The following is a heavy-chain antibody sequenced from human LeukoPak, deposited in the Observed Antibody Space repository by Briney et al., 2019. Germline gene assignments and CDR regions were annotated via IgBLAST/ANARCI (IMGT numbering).Heavy chain of an antibody. D-gene: IGHD5-24*01. CDR3: ARDNSVRDEAWWFNP. Sequence: GSSVKVSCKASGGTFSRYAFSWVRQAPGQGLEWMGGIIPLFGIANYAQKFQGRVTLTRDMSTSTDYLELSSLRSEDTAVYYCARDNSVRDEAWWFNPWGQGTLVTVSS. CDR2: IIPLFGIA. V-gene: IGHV1-69*17. J-gene: IGHJ5*02. CDR1: GGTFSRYA.